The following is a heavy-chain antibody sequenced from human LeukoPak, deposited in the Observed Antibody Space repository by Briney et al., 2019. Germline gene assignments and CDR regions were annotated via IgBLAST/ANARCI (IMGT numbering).Heavy chain of an antibody. D-gene: IGHD3-22*01. Sequence: SETLSLTCTVSGGSISSYYWSWIRQPPGKGLEWIGEIYHSGSTNYNPSLKSRVTISVDKSKNQFSLKLSSVTAADTAVYYCARASPYYDSSGYWGYWGQGTLVTVSS. J-gene: IGHJ4*02. CDR2: IYHSGST. CDR3: ARASPYYDSSGYWGY. V-gene: IGHV4-59*12. CDR1: GGSISSYY.